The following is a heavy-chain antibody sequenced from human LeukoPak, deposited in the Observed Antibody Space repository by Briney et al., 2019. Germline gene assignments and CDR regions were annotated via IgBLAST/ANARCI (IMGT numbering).Heavy chain of an antibody. Sequence: GGSLRLSCAVSGITLSNYGMSWVRHAPGKGLEWVAGISDSGGSTNYADSVKGRFTISRDNPKNTLYLQMNSLRAEDTAVYFCAKRGVVIRVILVGFHKEAYYFDSWGQGALVTVSS. J-gene: IGHJ4*02. CDR2: ISDSGGST. D-gene: IGHD3-22*01. V-gene: IGHV3-23*01. CDR3: AKRGVVIRVILVGFHKEAYYFDS. CDR1: GITLSNYG.